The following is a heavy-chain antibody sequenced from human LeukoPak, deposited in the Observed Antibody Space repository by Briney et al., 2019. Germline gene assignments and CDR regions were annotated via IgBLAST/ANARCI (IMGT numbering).Heavy chain of an antibody. J-gene: IGHJ4*02. CDR1: GFTFSSYS. CDR2: ISSSSSTI. D-gene: IGHD3-9*01. CDR3: ARGVLRYFDWLLPLFDY. Sequence: GGSLRLSCAASGFTFSSYSMNWVRQAPGKGLEWVSYISSSSSTIYYADSVKGRFTISRDNAKNSLYLQMNSLRAEDTAVYYCARGVLRYFDWLLPLFDYWGQGTLVTVSS. V-gene: IGHV3-48*01.